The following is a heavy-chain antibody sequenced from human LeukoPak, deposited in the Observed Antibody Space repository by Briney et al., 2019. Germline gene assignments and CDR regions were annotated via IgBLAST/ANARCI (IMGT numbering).Heavy chain of an antibody. CDR1: GFTVSSNY. J-gene: IGHJ4*02. Sequence: GGSLRLSCAASGFTVSSNYISWVRQAPGKGLEWVSVIYSGGSTYYADSVKGRFTISRDNSKNTLYLQMNSLRAEDTAVYYCARGPSYSYYFDYWGQRTLVTVSS. V-gene: IGHV3-53*01. CDR2: IYSGGST. CDR3: ARGPSYSYYFDY. D-gene: IGHD2-21*01.